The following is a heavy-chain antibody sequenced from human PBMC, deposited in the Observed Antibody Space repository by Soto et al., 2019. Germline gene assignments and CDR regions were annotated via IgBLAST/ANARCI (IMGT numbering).Heavy chain of an antibody. Sequence: TGGSRRLSWAASGSTFSSYGMHWFRQAQGKGLWGVSRINSDGSSTSYADSVKGRFTISRDNAKNTLYLQMNSLRAEDTAVYYCAREETYYYDSSGYYGGGAFDIWGQGTMVTVSS. CDR2: INSDGSST. CDR3: AREETYYYDSSGYYGGGAFDI. V-gene: IGHV3-74*01. D-gene: IGHD3-22*01. J-gene: IGHJ3*02. CDR1: GSTFSSYG.